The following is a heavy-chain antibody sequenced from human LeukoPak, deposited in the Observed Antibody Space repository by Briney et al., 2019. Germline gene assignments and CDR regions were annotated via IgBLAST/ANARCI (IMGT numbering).Heavy chain of an antibody. CDR1: GFTFSSYS. V-gene: IGHV3-23*01. CDR2: ISGSGGST. Sequence: PGGSLRLSCAASGFTFSSYSMSWVPQAPGKGLEGVSAISGSGGSTFYADSVKGRFTISRDNSKNTLYLQMNSLRAEDTAVYYCAKHPTHCSSTSCYTGPRDYYYMDVWGKGTTVTVSS. CDR3: AKHPTHCSSTSCYTGPRDYYYMDV. J-gene: IGHJ6*03. D-gene: IGHD2-2*02.